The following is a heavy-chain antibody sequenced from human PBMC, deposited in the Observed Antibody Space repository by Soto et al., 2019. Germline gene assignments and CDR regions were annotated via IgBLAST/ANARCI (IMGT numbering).Heavy chain of an antibody. D-gene: IGHD3-10*01. Sequence: GGSLRLSCAASGFTFRSYGMHWVRQAPGKGLEWVAVISYDGSNKYYADSVKGRFTISRDNSKNTLYLQMNSLRAEDPAVYYCAAGPRITMVRGANDYWGQGTLVTVSS. J-gene: IGHJ4*02. V-gene: IGHV3-30*03. CDR1: GFTFRSYG. CDR2: ISYDGSNK. CDR3: AAGPRITMVRGANDY.